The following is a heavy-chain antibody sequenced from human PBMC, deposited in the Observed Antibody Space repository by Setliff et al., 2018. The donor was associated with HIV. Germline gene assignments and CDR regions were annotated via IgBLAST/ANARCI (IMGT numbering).Heavy chain of an antibody. V-gene: IGHV5-51*01. CDR2: THPSDSNT. J-gene: IGHJ6*04. CDR1: GYSFTSYW. CDR3: ARICGNIAATAFEGV. D-gene: IGHD5-12*01. Sequence: GESLKISCKGSGYSFTSYWIGWVRQMPGKGLEWMGITHPSDSNTRYSPSFRGQVTISADKSISTAYLQWSSLKASDTATYYCARICGNIAATAFEGVWGKGTTVTVSS.